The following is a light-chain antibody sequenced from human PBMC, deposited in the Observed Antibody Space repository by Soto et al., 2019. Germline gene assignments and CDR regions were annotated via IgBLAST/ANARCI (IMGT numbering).Light chain of an antibody. CDR3: VLYMGSGIWV. Sequence: QAVVTQEPSVSVSPGGTVTLTCSLSSGSVSTSYYPSWYQQTPGQAPRTLIYSTNTRSSGVPDRFSGSILGNKAALTITGAQADDESDYYCVLYMGSGIWVFGGGTKLTVL. V-gene: IGLV8-61*01. CDR2: STN. CDR1: SGSVSTSYY. J-gene: IGLJ2*01.